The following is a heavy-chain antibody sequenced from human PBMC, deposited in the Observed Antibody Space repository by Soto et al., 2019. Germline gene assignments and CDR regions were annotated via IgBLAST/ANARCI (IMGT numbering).Heavy chain of an antibody. J-gene: IGHJ6*02. Sequence: PSETLSLTCTVSGGSISSSSYYWGWIRQPPGKGLEWIGSIYYSGSTYYNPSLKSRVTISVDTFKNQFSLKLSSVTAADTAVYYCAREVVVGATQDYYGMDVWGQGTTVTVSS. CDR2: IYYSGST. CDR3: AREVVVGATQDYYGMDV. V-gene: IGHV4-39*02. CDR1: GGSISSSSYY. D-gene: IGHD1-26*01.